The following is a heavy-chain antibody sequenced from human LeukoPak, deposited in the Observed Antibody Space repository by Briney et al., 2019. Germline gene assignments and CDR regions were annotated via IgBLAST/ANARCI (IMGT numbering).Heavy chain of an antibody. Sequence: GGSLRLSCAASGFAFSDYYMTWIRQAPGKGLEWVSYISRSGDYTNYADSVRGRFTISRDNAKNSLYLQMNSLRGEDTAVYYCVRDRSGSSSVYWGQGTLVTVSS. CDR3: VRDRSGSSSVY. J-gene: IGHJ4*02. CDR2: ISRSGDYT. CDR1: GFAFSDYY. D-gene: IGHD6-6*01. V-gene: IGHV3-11*06.